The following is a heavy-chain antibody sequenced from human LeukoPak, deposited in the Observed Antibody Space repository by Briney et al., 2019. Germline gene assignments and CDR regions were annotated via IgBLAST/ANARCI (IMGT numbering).Heavy chain of an antibody. D-gene: IGHD5-24*01. Sequence: PGGSLRLSCVASGFTVSTTYMGWVCQAPGKGLEWVSVIYSGGTTYYADSVKGRFTFSRDNSKNTLYLQMNSLRAEDTAVYYCAKEGRDVKNARYGMDVWGQGTTVTVSS. J-gene: IGHJ6*02. CDR1: GFTVSTTY. CDR3: AKEGRDVKNARYGMDV. V-gene: IGHV3-53*01. CDR2: IYSGGTT.